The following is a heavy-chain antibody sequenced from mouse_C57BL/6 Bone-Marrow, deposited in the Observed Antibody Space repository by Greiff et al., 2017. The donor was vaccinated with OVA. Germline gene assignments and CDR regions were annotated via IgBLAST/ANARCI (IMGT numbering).Heavy chain of an antibody. CDR3: AVGGRGYAMDY. V-gene: IGHV3-1*01. CDR2: ISYSGST. D-gene: IGHD1-1*01. CDR1: GYSITSGYD. Sequence: EVHLVESGPGMVKPSQSLSLTCTVTGYSITSGYDWHWIRHFPGNKLEWMGYISYSGSTNYNPSLKSRISITHDTSKNHFFLKLNSVTTEDTATYYCAVGGRGYAMDYWGQGTSVTVSS. J-gene: IGHJ4*01.